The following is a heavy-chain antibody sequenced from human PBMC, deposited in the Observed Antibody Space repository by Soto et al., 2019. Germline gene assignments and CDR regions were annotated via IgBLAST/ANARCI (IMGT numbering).Heavy chain of an antibody. CDR2: IYSGGST. J-gene: IGHJ1*01. CDR1: GFTVSSNY. V-gene: IGHV3-53*01. D-gene: IGHD6-6*01. CDR3: ARDYGARPEYFQH. Sequence: GGSLRLSCAASGFTVSSNYMSWVRQAPGKGLEWVSVIYSGGSTYYADSVKGRFTISRDNSKNTLYLQMNSLRAEDTAVYYCARDYGARPEYFQHWGQGTLVTVSS.